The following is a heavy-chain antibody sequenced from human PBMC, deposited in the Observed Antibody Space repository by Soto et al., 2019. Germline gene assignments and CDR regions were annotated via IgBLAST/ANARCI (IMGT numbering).Heavy chain of an antibody. Sequence: ASVNVSCKASGYTFTGYYMHWVRQAPGQGLEWMGWINPNSGGTNYAQKFQGWVTMTRDTSISTAYMELSRLRSDDTAVYYCARDLPVSAAAGTAFPPTYYFDYWGQGTLVTVSS. J-gene: IGHJ4*02. D-gene: IGHD6-13*01. CDR1: GYTFTGYY. CDR3: ARDLPVSAAAGTAFPPTYYFDY. CDR2: INPNSGGT. V-gene: IGHV1-2*04.